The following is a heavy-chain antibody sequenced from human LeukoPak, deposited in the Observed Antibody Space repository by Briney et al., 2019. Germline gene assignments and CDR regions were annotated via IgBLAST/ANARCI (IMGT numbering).Heavy chain of an antibody. J-gene: IGHJ4*02. CDR1: GGTFSSYA. CDR2: IIPIFGTA. Sequence: ASVKVSCKASGGTFSSYAISWVRQAPGQGLEWMGRIIPIFGTANYAQKFQGRVTITTDESTSTAYMELSSLRSEDTAVYYCARGRLRYFDWPYWGQGTLVTVSS. CDR3: ARGRLRYFDWPY. D-gene: IGHD3-9*01. V-gene: IGHV1-69*05.